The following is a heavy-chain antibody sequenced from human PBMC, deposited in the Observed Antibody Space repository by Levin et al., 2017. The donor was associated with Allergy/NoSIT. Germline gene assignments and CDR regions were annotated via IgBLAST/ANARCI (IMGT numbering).Heavy chain of an antibody. Sequence: PGGSLRLSCAASGFTFSDYYMSWIRQAPGKGLEWVSYISSSSSYTNYADSVKGRFTISRYNAKNSLYLQMNSLRAEDTAVYYCARAHCSSTSCYRVTNFDYWGQGTLVTVSS. D-gene: IGHD2-2*01. V-gene: IGHV3-11*05. J-gene: IGHJ4*02. CDR1: GFTFSDYY. CDR3: ARAHCSSTSCYRVTNFDY. CDR2: ISSSSSYT.